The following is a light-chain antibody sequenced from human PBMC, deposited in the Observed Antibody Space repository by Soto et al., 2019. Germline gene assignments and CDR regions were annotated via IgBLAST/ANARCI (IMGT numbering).Light chain of an antibody. J-gene: IGKJ1*01. Sequence: DIQMTQSPSTLSASVGDGVTITCRASQSISNWLAWYQQKPGKAPKLLIYDASSLESGVPSRFSGSGSGTEFTLTISSLQPDDFATYYCQQYNSYWAFGQGTKV. CDR3: QQYNSYWA. V-gene: IGKV1-5*01. CDR1: QSISNW. CDR2: DAS.